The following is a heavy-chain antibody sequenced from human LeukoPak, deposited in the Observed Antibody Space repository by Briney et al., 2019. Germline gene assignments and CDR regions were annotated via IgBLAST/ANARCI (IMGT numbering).Heavy chain of an antibody. CDR3: AREGSWYIFPFDY. D-gene: IGHD6-13*01. CDR1: GFTFSSYW. V-gene: IGHV3-7*01. CDR2: IKQDGSEK. J-gene: IGHJ4*02. Sequence: GGSLRLSCAASGFTFSSYWMSWVRQAPGKGLEWVANIKQDGSEKYYVDSVKGRFTISRDNAMNSLYLQMNSLRAEDTAVYYCAREGSWYIFPFDYWGQGTLVTVSS.